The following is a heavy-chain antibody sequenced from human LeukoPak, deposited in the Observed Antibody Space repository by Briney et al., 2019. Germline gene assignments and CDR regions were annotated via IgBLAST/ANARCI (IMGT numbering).Heavy chain of an antibody. CDR2: IKSKTDGGTT. Sequence: PGRSLRLSCAASGFTFSSYGMHWVRQAPGKGLEWVGRIKSKTDGGTTDYAAPVKGRFTISRDDSKDTLYLQMNSLRTEDTAVYYCTSLRGSSSQYFQYWGQGTLVTVSS. J-gene: IGHJ1*01. CDR3: TSLRGSSSQYFQY. D-gene: IGHD6-13*01. V-gene: IGHV3-15*01. CDR1: GFTFSSYG.